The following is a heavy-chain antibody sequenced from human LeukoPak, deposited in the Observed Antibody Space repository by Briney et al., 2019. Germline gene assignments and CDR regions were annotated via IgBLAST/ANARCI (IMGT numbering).Heavy chain of an antibody. Sequence: GGSLRLSCEASGLTFSRYWLTWVRQAPGKGLEWVSAISGGGGSTYYADSVKGRFTISRDNSKNTLFLQMNSLRAEDTAVYYCAKDRYCGGGTCYWSYFDYWGQGTLVTVSS. D-gene: IGHD2-15*01. V-gene: IGHV3-23*01. CDR2: ISGGGGST. CDR3: AKDRYCGGGTCYWSYFDY. CDR1: GLTFSRYW. J-gene: IGHJ4*02.